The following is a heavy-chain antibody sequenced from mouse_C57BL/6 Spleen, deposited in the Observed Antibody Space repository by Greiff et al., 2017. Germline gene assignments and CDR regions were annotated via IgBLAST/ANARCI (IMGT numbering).Heavy chain of an antibody. D-gene: IGHD2-3*01. CDR3: ARRYDGGYFDV. CDR1: GYAFSSSW. Sequence: QVQLQQSGPELVKPGASVKISCKASGYAFSSSWMNWVKQRPGKGLEWIGRIYPGDGDTNYNGKFKGKATLTADKSSSTAYMQLSSLTSEDSAVYFGARRYDGGYFDVWGTGTTVTVSS. V-gene: IGHV1-82*01. CDR2: IYPGDGDT. J-gene: IGHJ1*03.